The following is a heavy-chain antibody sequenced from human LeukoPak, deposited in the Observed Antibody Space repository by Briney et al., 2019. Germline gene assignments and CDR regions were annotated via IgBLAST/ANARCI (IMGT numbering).Heavy chain of an antibody. CDR2: ISGHSGNT. D-gene: IGHD2-2*01. Sequence: GASVKVSCKASGYIFSNYGITWVRQAPGHGLEWMGWISGHSGNTNYAQKFQDRATMTTDTSTSTAYMELRSLRFDDTAVYYCARDKIVMVPAAMEIWGQGTMVTVSS. CDR3: ARDKIVMVPAAMEI. CDR1: GYIFSNYG. V-gene: IGHV1-18*01. J-gene: IGHJ3*02.